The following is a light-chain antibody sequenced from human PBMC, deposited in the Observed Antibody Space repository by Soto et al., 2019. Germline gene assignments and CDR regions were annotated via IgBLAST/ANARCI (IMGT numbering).Light chain of an antibody. J-gene: IGKJ1*01. Sequence: DIQMTQSHSTLSASVGDRVTIICRASQSISSWLAWYQQKPGKAPKLLIYKASSLESGVPSRFSGSGSGTEFTLTISSLQPDDFATYYCQQYNSWTFGQGTMV. CDR1: QSISSW. V-gene: IGKV1-5*03. CDR2: KAS. CDR3: QQYNSWT.